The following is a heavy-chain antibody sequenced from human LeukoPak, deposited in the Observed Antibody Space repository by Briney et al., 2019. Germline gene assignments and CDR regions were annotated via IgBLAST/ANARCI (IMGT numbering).Heavy chain of an antibody. CDR2: IIPIFGTA. D-gene: IGHD1-26*01. CDR3: ARGANSGSYFSAFDY. J-gene: IGHJ4*02. Sequence: SVKVSCKASGGTFISYAISWVRQAPGQGLEWMGGIIPIFGTANYAQKFQGRVTITADESTSTAYMELSSLRSEDTAVYYCARGANSGSYFSAFDYWGQGTLATVSS. V-gene: IGHV1-69*13. CDR1: GGTFISYA.